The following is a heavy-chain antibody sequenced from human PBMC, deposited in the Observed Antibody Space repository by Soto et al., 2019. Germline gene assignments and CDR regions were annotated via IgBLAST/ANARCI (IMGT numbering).Heavy chain of an antibody. J-gene: IGHJ6*02. V-gene: IGHV1-18*01. CDR1: GYTFTNYG. CDR3: AREGPAPYYYYGMDV. CDR2: ISGYNGNT. Sequence: QVQLVQSGAEVKKPGASVKVSCKASGYTFTNYGFSWVRQAPGQGLEWMGWISGYNGNTKYVEKFQGRVTMTADTSTSTAHMELRSLRSDDTDVYYCAREGPAPYYYYGMDVWGQGTEVTVSS.